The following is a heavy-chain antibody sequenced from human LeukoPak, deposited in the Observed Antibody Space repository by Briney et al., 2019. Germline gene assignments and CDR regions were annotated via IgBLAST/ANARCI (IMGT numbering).Heavy chain of an antibody. Sequence: GGSLRVSCAASGFTFSSYSMNWVRQAPGKGLEWVSSISSSSSYIYYADSVKGRFTISRDNAKNSLYLQMNSLRAEDTAVYYCARVYYDRVGDAFDIWGQGTMVTVSS. J-gene: IGHJ3*02. V-gene: IGHV3-21*01. CDR2: ISSSSSYI. CDR1: GFTFSSYS. CDR3: ARVYYDRVGDAFDI. D-gene: IGHD3-22*01.